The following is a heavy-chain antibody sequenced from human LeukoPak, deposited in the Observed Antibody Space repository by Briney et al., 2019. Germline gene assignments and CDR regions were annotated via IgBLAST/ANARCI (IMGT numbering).Heavy chain of an antibody. Sequence: PGGSLRLSCAASGFTFGSYSMTWVRQAPGKGLEWVSSISSSSRYIYYADSVKGRFTISRDNAKNSLFLQMDSLRAEDTAVYYCARGRGGYNWNYWGQGTLVTVSS. CDR2: ISSSSRYI. D-gene: IGHD5-24*01. CDR3: ARGRGGYNWNY. V-gene: IGHV3-21*01. J-gene: IGHJ4*02. CDR1: GFTFGSYS.